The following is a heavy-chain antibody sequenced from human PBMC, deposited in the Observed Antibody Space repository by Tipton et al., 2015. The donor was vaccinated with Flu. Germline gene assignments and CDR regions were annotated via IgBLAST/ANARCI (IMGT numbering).Heavy chain of an antibody. V-gene: IGHV4-38-2*01. J-gene: IGHJ5*02. CDR2: VSRSGNT. CDR3: VRRDYSNYVSDPKSWFDP. D-gene: IGHD4-11*01. CDR1: GDSITSDYY. Sequence: TLSLTCEVSGDSITSDYYWGWVRQFPGKGLEWIESVSRSGNTDYNPSLKSRVTISIDTSKNQFFLKMKSVAAADKAVYYCVRRDYSNYVSDPKSWFDPWGQGTLVTVSS.